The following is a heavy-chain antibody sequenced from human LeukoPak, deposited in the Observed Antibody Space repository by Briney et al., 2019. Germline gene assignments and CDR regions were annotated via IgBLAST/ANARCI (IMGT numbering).Heavy chain of an antibody. Sequence: GGPLRLSCAASGFTFSSYEMNWFGKAPGKGLKWVSYISSSGSTIYYADPVKGRFTISRDNAKNSLYLQMNSLRAEDTAVYYCATDYGSGGQYRGGDYWGQGTLVTVSS. J-gene: IGHJ4*02. CDR2: ISSSGSTI. CDR1: GFTFSSYE. V-gene: IGHV3-48*03. D-gene: IGHD3-10*01. CDR3: ATDYGSGGQYRGGDY.